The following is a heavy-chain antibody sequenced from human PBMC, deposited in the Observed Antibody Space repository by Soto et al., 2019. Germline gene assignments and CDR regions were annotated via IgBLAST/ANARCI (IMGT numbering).Heavy chain of an antibody. D-gene: IGHD6-13*01. CDR3: ARAPTRSIAAAGILSFDY. J-gene: IGHJ4*02. V-gene: IGHV5-51*01. CDR1: GYSFTSYW. CDR2: IYPGDSDT. Sequence: PGESLKISCKGSGYSFTSYWIGWVRQMPGKGLEWMGIIYPGDSDTRYSPSFQGQVTISADKSISTAYLQWSSLKASDTAMYYCARAPTRSIAAAGILSFDYWGQGTLVTVSS.